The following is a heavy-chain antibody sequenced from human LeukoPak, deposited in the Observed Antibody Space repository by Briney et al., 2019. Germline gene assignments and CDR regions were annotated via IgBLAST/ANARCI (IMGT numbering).Heavy chain of an antibody. D-gene: IGHD2-8*01. CDR1: GYTFTNYA. Sequence: ASVKVSCKASGYTFTNYAMNWVRQAPGQGLQWMGWIDPNTGNPTYAQGFTGRFVFSLDTSVSTTYLQISSLKPEDTAVYYCASFFCTSGLCYYLDYWGQGTLVTVSS. V-gene: IGHV7-4-1*02. CDR2: IDPNTGNP. CDR3: ASFFCTSGLCYYLDY. J-gene: IGHJ4*02.